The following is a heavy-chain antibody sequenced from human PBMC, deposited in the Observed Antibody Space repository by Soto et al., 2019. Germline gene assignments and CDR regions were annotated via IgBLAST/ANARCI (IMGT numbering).Heavy chain of an antibody. J-gene: IGHJ6*02. CDR3: ARDLKVAGTSSFYYNGMDV. V-gene: IGHV3-21*01. CDR2: ISRSSRNI. Sequence: PGGSLRLSCAASGFTFSNYTMNWVRQAPGKGLEWVSSISRSSRNIYYADSVKGRFTISRDNAKNALYLHMNSLRTGDTAVYYCARDLKVAGTSSFYYNGMDVWGQGTTVTVSS. D-gene: IGHD6-19*01. CDR1: GFTFSNYT.